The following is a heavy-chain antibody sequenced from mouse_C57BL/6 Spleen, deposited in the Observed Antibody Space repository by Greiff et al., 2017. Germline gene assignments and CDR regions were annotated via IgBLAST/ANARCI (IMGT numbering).Heavy chain of an antibody. CDR3: ARKDGSSSWFAY. Sequence: LVESGPELVKPGASVKISCKASGYSFTSYYIHWVKQRPGQGLEWIGWIYPGSGNTKYNEKFKGKATLTADTSSSTAYMQLSSLTSEDSAVYYCARKDGSSSWFAYWGQGTLVTVSA. CDR1: GYSFTSYY. D-gene: IGHD1-1*01. J-gene: IGHJ3*01. CDR2: IYPGSGNT. V-gene: IGHV1-66*01.